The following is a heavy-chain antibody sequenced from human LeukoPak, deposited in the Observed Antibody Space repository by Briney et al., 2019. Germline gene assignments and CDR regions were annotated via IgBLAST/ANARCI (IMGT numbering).Heavy chain of an antibody. J-gene: IGHJ5*02. CDR3: ARALYTTVTGWFDP. CDR2: IRGSGGST. D-gene: IGHD4-17*01. CDR1: GFTFISYA. Sequence: GGSLRLSCAASGFTFISYAMSWVRQAPGKGLEWVSSIRGSGGSTYYADSVKGRFTISRDNSKNTLYVQMNSLRAEDTALYYCARALYTTVTGWFDPWGQGTLVTVSS. V-gene: IGHV3-23*01.